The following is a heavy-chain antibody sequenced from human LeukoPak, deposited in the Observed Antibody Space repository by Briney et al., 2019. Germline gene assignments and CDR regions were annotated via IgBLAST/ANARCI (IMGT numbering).Heavy chain of an antibody. CDR3: ARARRYCSGGSCSYWFDP. V-gene: IGHV1-8*03. Sequence: ASVKVSCKASGYTFTSYDINWVRQATGQGLEWMGWMNPNSGNTCYAQKFQGRVTITRNTSISTAYMELSSLRSEDTAVYYCARARRYCSGGSCSYWFDPWGQGTLVTVSS. CDR2: MNPNSGNT. CDR1: GYTFTSYD. D-gene: IGHD2-15*01. J-gene: IGHJ5*02.